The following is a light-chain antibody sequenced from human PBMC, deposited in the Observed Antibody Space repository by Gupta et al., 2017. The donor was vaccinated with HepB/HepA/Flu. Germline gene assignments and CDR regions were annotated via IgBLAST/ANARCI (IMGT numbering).Light chain of an antibody. CDR1: QSVSSGY. J-gene: IGKJ1*01. V-gene: IGKV3-20*01. Sequence: EIVLTQSTGTLSLSPGERTTLSCRASQSVSSGYLAWYQQKPGQAPRLLIYGASSRATGIPDRFSGSGSGTDFTLTITRLEPEDFAVYYCQQYSSSPWTFGQGTKVEIK. CDR3: QQYSSSPWT. CDR2: GAS.